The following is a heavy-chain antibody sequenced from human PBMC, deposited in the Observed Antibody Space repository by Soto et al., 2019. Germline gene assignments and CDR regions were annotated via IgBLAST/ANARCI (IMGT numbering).Heavy chain of an antibody. D-gene: IGHD3-22*01. J-gene: IGHJ6*02. CDR1: GFTFSSYW. V-gene: IGHV3-7*02. CDR3: ASTYYYDSSGLDV. Sequence: GGSLRLSCAASGFTFSSYWMSWVRQAPGKGLEWVANIKQDGSEKYYVDSVKGRFTISRDNAKNSLYLQMNSLRAEDTAVYYCASTYYYDSSGLDVWGQGTTVTVSS. CDR2: IKQDGSEK.